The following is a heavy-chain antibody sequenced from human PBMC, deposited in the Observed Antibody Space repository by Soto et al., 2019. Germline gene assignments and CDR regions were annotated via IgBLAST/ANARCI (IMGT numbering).Heavy chain of an antibody. CDR1: GFDFGDYY. J-gene: IGHJ4*02. CDR2: IDSGDGTT. CDR3: VRPYYSSSWYPFDR. D-gene: IGHD6-13*01. Sequence: PGGSLRLSCTGSGFDFGDYYMGWIRQAPGKGLEWVSYIDSGDGTTYYTDSVKGRFTISRDNAKKTVYLQMSSLRVEDTALYYCVRPYYSSSWYPFDRWGQGTMVTVYS. V-gene: IGHV3-11*01.